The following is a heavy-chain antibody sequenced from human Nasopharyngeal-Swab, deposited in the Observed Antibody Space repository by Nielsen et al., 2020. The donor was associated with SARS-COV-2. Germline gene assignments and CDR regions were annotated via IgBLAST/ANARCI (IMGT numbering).Heavy chain of an antibody. Sequence: WVRQAPGQGLEWMGGTIPVFGTPIYAQKFQGRVTITADESTSTAYMELSSLRSEDTAFHYCARPNNYDSGGYYYIDYWGQGTLVTVSS. V-gene: IGHV1-69*01. CDR3: ARPNNYDSGGYYYIDY. D-gene: IGHD3-22*01. CDR2: TIPVFGTP. J-gene: IGHJ4*02.